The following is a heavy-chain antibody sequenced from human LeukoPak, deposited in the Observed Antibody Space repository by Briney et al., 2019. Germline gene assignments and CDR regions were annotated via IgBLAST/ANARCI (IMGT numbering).Heavy chain of an antibody. CDR1: GGSISSYY. Sequence: SETLSLTCTVSGGSISSYYWSWIRQPPGKGLEWIGYIYYSGSTNYNPSLKSRVTISVDTSKNQFSLKLSSVTAADTAVYYCARGGNYYGSGSLWDWGQGTLVTVSS. V-gene: IGHV4-59*12. CDR3: ARGGNYYGSGSLWD. J-gene: IGHJ4*02. CDR2: IYYSGST. D-gene: IGHD3-10*01.